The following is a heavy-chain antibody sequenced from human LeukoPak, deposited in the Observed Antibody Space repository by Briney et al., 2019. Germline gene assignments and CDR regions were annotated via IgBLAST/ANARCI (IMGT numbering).Heavy chain of an antibody. Sequence: ASVKVSCKASGYTFTSYGISWVRQAPGQGLKWMGWISAYNGNINYAQKLQGRVTMTTDTSMITAYMELRSLRSDDTAVYYCARSENSSGYYGVLDYWGQGTLVTVSS. CDR1: GYTFTSYG. CDR3: ARSENSSGYYGVLDY. CDR2: ISAYNGNI. V-gene: IGHV1-18*01. D-gene: IGHD3-22*01. J-gene: IGHJ4*02.